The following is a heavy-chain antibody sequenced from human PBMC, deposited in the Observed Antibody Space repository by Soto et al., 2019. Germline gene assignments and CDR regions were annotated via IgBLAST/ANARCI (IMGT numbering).Heavy chain of an antibody. D-gene: IGHD6-13*01. CDR3: ARRIAAAGDKTINWFDP. CDR2: ISAYNGNT. CDR1: GYTFTSYG. J-gene: IGHJ5*02. V-gene: IGHV1-18*01. Sequence: ASVKVSCKASGYTFTSYGISWVRQAPGQGLEWMGWISAYNGNTNYAQKLQGRVTMTTDKSTSTAYMELRSLRSDDTAVYYFARRIAAAGDKTINWFDPWGQGTLVTVSS.